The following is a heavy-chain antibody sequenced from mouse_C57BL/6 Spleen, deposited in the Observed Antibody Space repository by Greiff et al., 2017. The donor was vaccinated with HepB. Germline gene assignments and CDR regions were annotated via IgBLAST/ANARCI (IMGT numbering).Heavy chain of an antibody. J-gene: IGHJ3*01. CDR2: ISYDGSN. Sequence: EVKLMESGPGLVKPSQSLSLTCSATGYSITSCYYWNWNRQFPGNKLEWMGYISYDGSNNYNPSLKNRISITRDTSKNPYFLKLNSVTTEDTATYYCAYGSSSWFAYWGQGTLVTVSA. CDR1: GYSITSCYY. CDR3: AYGSSSWFAY. V-gene: IGHV3-6*01. D-gene: IGHD1-1*01.